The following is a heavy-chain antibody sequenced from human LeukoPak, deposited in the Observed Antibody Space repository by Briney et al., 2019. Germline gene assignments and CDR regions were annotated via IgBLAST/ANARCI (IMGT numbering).Heavy chain of an antibody. CDR3: ASTLYYYDSSGYYYGYFQH. Sequence: ASVKVSCKASGGTFSSYAISWVRQAPGQGLEWMGGIIPIFGTANYAQKFQGRVTITADESTSTAYMELSSLRSEDTAVYYCASTLYYYDSSGYYYGYFQHWGQGTLVTVSS. D-gene: IGHD3-22*01. J-gene: IGHJ1*01. CDR1: GGTFSSYA. CDR2: IIPIFGTA. V-gene: IGHV1-69*13.